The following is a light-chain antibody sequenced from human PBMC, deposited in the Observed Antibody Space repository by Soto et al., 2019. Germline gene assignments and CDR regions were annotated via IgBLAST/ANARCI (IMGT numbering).Light chain of an antibody. CDR1: SSNIGAPYD. CDR2: GNN. CDR3: QSYDSRLRGSV. J-gene: IGLJ2*01. V-gene: IGLV1-40*01. Sequence: QSVLTQPPSVSGAPGQTITISCTGSSSNIGAPYDVHWYQHLPGTAPKLLIYGNNNRPSGVPDRFSGSKSGTSASLAITWLQAEDEADYYCQSYDSRLRGSVFGGGTKLTVL.